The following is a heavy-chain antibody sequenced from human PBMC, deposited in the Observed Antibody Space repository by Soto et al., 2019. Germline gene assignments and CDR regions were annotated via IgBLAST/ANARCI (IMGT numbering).Heavy chain of an antibody. CDR1: GGSFSGYY. CDR3: ARDPDYRKVRGVIHYFDY. V-gene: IGHV4-34*01. Sequence: SETLSLTCAVYGGSFSGYYWSWIRQPPGKGLEWIGEINHSGSTNYNPSLKSRVTISVDTSKNQFSLKLSSVTAADTAVYYCARDPDYRKVRGVIHYFDYWGQGTLVTVSS. J-gene: IGHJ4*02. D-gene: IGHD3-10*01. CDR2: INHSGST.